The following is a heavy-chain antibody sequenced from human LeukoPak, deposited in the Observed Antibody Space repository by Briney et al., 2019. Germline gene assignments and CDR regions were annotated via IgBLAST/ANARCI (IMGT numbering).Heavy chain of an antibody. CDR2: ICSSSSYI. V-gene: IGHV3-21*01. Sequence: PGGSLRLSCAASGFTFSSYSMNWVRRAPGKGLEWVSSICSSSSYIYYADSVKGRFTISRDNAKNSLYLQMNSLRAEDTAVYYCARAEDRYDSYFDYWGQGTLVTVSS. CDR3: ARAEDRYDSYFDY. D-gene: IGHD3-22*01. CDR1: GFTFSSYS. J-gene: IGHJ4*02.